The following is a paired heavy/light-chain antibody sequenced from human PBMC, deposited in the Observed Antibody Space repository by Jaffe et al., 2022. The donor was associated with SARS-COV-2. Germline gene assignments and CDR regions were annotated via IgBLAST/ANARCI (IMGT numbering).Light chain of an antibody. CDR3: QQRTNWPIT. CDR1: QSVNSY. J-gene: IGKJ5*01. CDR2: DAS. Sequence: EIVLTQSPATLSLSPGERATLSCRASQSVNSYLAWYQQKPGQAPRLLIYDASNRATGIPARFSGDGSETDFTLTISSLEPEDFAVYYCQQRTNWPITFGQGTRLEIK. V-gene: IGKV3-11*01.
Heavy chain of an antibody. J-gene: IGHJ4*02. CDR1: GFTFSRYG. CDR3: AKPEGHTANFAS. V-gene: IGHV3-30*18. CDR2: ISSDGSNK. Sequence: QVQLVESGGGVVQPGRSLRLSCAASGFTFSRYGMHWVRQAPGKGLEWVGVISSDGSNKNYADSVKGRFNISRDNSKNTQYLQMNSLRAEDTAVYYCAKPEGHTANFASWGQGTLVTVSS.